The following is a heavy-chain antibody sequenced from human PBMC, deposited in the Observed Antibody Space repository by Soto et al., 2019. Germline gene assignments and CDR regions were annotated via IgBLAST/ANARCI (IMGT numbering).Heavy chain of an antibody. J-gene: IGHJ6*03. CDR2: IYHSGST. CDR1: SGPISSSNW. Sequence: QVQLQESGPGLVKPSGTLSLTCAVSSGPISSSNWWSWVRQPPGKGLEWIGEIYHSGSTNYNPSLKSRVTISVDKSKNQFSLKLSSVTAADTAVYYCARTKQRTNSLYYMDVWGKGTTVTVSS. D-gene: IGHD1-7*01. CDR3: ARTKQRTNSLYYMDV. V-gene: IGHV4-4*02.